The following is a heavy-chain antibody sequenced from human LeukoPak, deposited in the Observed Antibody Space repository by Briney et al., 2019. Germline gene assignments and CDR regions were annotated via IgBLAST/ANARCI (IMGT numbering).Heavy chain of an antibody. J-gene: IGHJ4*02. CDR3: ATISSLVIY. Sequence: SETLSLTCAVYGGSFSGYYWSWIRQPPGKGLEWIGEINHSGSTNYNPSLKSRVTISVDTSKNQLSLKLSSVTAADTAVYYCATISSLVIYWGQGTLVTVSS. V-gene: IGHV4-34*01. D-gene: IGHD3-9*01. CDR1: GGSFSGYY. CDR2: INHSGST.